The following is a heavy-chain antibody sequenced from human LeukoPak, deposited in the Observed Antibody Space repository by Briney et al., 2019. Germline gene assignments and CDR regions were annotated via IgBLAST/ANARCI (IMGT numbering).Heavy chain of an antibody. Sequence: ASVKVSCKASGYTFTSYGITWVRQAPGQGLERMGWISAYNGNTNYTQKVQGRVTMTTDTSTSTAYMELRSVRCNATAVDFCERLSGDSAVRPTDYWGQGTLVTVSS. J-gene: IGHJ4*02. CDR1: GYTFTSYG. V-gene: IGHV1-18*01. D-gene: IGHD3-10*01. CDR2: ISAYNGNT. CDR3: ERLSGDSAVRPTDY.